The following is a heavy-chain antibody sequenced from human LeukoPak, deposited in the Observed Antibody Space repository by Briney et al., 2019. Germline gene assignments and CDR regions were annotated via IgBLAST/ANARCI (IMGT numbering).Heavy chain of an antibody. CDR3: ARDRYYYGSGSHWFDP. CDR2: IIPIFGTA. CDR1: GGTFSSYA. J-gene: IGHJ5*02. D-gene: IGHD3-10*01. Sequence: SVKVSCKASGGTFSSYAISWVRQAPGQGLEWMGRIIPIFGTANYAQKFQGRVTITTDESTSTAYMELSSLRSEDTAVYYCARDRYYYGSGSHWFDPWGQGTLVTVSS. V-gene: IGHV1-69*05.